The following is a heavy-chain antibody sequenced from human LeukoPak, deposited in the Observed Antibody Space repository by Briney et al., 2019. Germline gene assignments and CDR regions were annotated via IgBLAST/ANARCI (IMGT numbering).Heavy chain of an antibody. D-gene: IGHD2-8*02. CDR1: GYTFTSYG. V-gene: IGHV1-18*01. CDR2: ISTYDGYT. CDR3: AIRTGTHPYYFDY. Sequence: ASVKVSCKTSGYTFTSYGLSWVRQSPGQGLEWMGWISTYDGYTNYAQKFQGRVTMTTETSTSTAYMELRSLRSDDTALYYCAIRTGTHPYYFDYWGPGTLVTVSS. J-gene: IGHJ4*02.